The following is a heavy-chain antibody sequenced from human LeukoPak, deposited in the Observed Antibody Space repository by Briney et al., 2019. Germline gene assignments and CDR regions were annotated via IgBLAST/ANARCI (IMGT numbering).Heavy chain of an antibody. CDR1: GYSFTDYW. V-gene: IGHV5-51*01. Sequence: ESLKISCKGSGYSFTDYWIGWVRQMPGKGLEWMGIIYPHDSDSKYSPSFQGQVTISADKSISTAYLQWSGLKASDTAMYYCARRNGDTSPDDYWGQGTLVTVSS. J-gene: IGHJ4*02. CDR2: IYPHDSDS. CDR3: ARRNGDTSPDDY. D-gene: IGHD4-17*01.